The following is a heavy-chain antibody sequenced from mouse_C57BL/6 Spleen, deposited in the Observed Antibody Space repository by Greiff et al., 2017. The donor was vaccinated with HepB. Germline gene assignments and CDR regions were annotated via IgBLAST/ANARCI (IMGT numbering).Heavy chain of an antibody. V-gene: IGHV1-82*01. CDR2: IYPGDGDT. Sequence: VQLQQSGPELVKPGASVKISCKASGYAFSSSWMNWVKQRPGKGLEWIGRIYPGDGDTNYNGKFKGKATLTADKSSSTAYMQLSSLTSEDSAVYFCARDGSSAWFAYWGQGTLVTVSA. D-gene: IGHD1-1*01. J-gene: IGHJ3*01. CDR3: ARDGSSAWFAY. CDR1: GYAFSSSW.